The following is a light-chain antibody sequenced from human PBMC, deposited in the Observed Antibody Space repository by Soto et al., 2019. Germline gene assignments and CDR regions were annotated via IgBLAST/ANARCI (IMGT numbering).Light chain of an antibody. CDR1: SSNIGAGYD. J-gene: IGLJ2*01. V-gene: IGLV1-40*01. CDR2: VNS. CDR3: QSYDSSLSAVV. Sequence: QLVLTQPPSVSGAPGQRVTISCTGNSSNIGAGYDVHWYQQLPGTAPKLLIYVNSNRPSGVPDRFSGSKSGTSASLAITGLQAEDEADYYCQSYDSSLSAVVFGGGTKLTVL.